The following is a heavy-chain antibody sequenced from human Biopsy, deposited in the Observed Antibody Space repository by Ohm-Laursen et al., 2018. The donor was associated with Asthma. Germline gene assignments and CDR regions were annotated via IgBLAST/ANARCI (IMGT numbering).Heavy chain of an antibody. Sequence: STQTLTLTSSFSGFSLSSSGANVNWIRQPPGKALEWLARIDWEEDKFYSTSLRTRLTISKGSSEDQVVLTITNMGPVDTATYYCTRHNDYWGPGILVTVSS. D-gene: IGHD1-14*01. CDR3: TRHNDY. CDR1: GFSLSSSGAN. CDR2: IDWEEDK. V-gene: IGHV2-70*04. J-gene: IGHJ4*02.